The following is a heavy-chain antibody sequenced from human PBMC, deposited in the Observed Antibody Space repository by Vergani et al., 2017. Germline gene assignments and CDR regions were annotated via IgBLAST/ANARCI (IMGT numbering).Heavy chain of an antibody. Sequence: QVQLVQSGAEVKKPGSSLTFSSQPSRGTFTPSPFSWVRQPPGQGLAWLSGIIPIFGTANYAQKFQGRVTITADESTSTAYMELRSLRSEDTAVYYCARGGWYKYNWFDPWGQGTLVTVSS. CDR1: RGTFTPSP. D-gene: IGHD6-19*01. CDR3: ARGGWYKYNWFDP. J-gene: IGHJ5*02. CDR2: IIPIFGTA. V-gene: IGHV1-69*01.